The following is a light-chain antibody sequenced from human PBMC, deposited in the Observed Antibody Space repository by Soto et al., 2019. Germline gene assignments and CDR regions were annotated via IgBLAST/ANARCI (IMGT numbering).Light chain of an antibody. J-gene: IGLJ1*01. Sequence: QSALTQPPSASGSPGQSVTISCTGTSSDVGGYNYVSWYQQHPGKAPKLMIYEVSKRPSGVPDRFSGSKSCNTASLTVSGLHAEDEADYYCSSYAGSNNFGVFGTGTKLTVL. CDR1: SSDVGGYNY. CDR2: EVS. V-gene: IGLV2-8*01. CDR3: SSYAGSNNFGV.